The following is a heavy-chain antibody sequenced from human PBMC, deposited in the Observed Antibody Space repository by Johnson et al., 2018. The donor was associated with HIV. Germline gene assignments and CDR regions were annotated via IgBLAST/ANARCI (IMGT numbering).Heavy chain of an antibody. D-gene: IGHD3-22*01. V-gene: IGHV3-30*02. Sequence: VQLVESGGGVVQPGGSLRLSCAAFGFTFSYYGLHWVRRAPGKGLEWVAFIRYDGSNKYYADSVKGRFTISRDNSKNTLYLQMNSLRAEDTAVYYCAKDKSGRYYDSSGYSLDDAFDIWGQGTMVTVSS. CDR3: AKDKSGRYYDSSGYSLDDAFDI. CDR2: IRYDGSNK. CDR1: GFTFSYYG. J-gene: IGHJ3*02.